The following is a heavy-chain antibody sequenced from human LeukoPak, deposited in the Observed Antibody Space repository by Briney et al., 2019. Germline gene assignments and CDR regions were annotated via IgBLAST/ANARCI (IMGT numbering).Heavy chain of an antibody. CDR2: INHSGST. CDR3: ARVGVDAFDI. D-gene: IGHD3-16*01. V-gene: IGHV4-34*01. CDR1: GVSFSGYY. J-gene: IGHJ3*02. Sequence: SETLSLTCAVYGVSFSGYYWSWIRQPPGKGLECIGEINHSGSTNYNPSLKSRVTMSVDTYRNQFSLKLSSVTAADTAVYYCARVGVDAFDIWGQGTKVTVSS.